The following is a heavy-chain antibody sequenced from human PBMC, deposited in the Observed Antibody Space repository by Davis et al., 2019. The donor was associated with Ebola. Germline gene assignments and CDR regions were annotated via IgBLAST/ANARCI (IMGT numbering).Heavy chain of an antibody. CDR3: ANGSFGY. V-gene: IGHV4-59*08. D-gene: IGHD1-26*01. CDR1: GGSISSYY. Sequence: MPSETLSLTCTVSGGSISSYYWSWIRQPPGKGLEWIGYLYYSGNTNYNPSLKSRVTISVDTSKNQFSLKLSSVTAADTAVYYCANGSFGYWGQGTLVTVSS. J-gene: IGHJ4*02. CDR2: LYYSGNT.